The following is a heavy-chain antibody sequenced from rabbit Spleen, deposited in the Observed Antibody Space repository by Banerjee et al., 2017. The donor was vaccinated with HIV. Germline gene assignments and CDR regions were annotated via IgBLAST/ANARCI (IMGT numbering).Heavy chain of an antibody. CDR3: ARDTSSSFSSYGMDL. J-gene: IGHJ6*01. CDR1: GFSFSSSDY. D-gene: IGHD1-1*01. V-gene: IGHV1S45*01. Sequence: QEQLVESGGDLVKPGASLTLTCTASGFSFSSSDYMCWVRQAPGKGLEWISCIAGSSSGFTYSATWAKGRFTISKTSSTTVTLQMTSLTAADTATYFCARDTSSSFSSYGMDLWGQGTLVTVS. CDR2: IAGSSSGFT.